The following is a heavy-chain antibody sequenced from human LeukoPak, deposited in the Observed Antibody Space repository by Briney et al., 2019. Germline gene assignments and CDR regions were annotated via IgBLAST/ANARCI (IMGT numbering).Heavy chain of an antibody. D-gene: IGHD3-22*01. Sequence: PSETLSLTCAVSGYSISSGYYWGWIRQPPGKGLEWIGSIYHSGSTYYNPSLKSRVTISVDTPKNQFSLKLSSVTAADTAVYYCARDYYDSSGYGDYWGQGTLVTVSS. J-gene: IGHJ4*02. CDR3: ARDYYDSSGYGDY. CDR2: IYHSGST. CDR1: GYSISSGYY. V-gene: IGHV4-38-2*02.